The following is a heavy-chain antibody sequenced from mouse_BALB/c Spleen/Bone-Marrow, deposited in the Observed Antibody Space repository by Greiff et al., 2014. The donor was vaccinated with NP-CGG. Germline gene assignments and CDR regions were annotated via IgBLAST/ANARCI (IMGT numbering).Heavy chain of an antibody. J-gene: IGHJ4*01. CDR2: INPDSSTI. Sequence: EVKLQESGGGLVQPGGSLKLSCAASGFDFSRYWMSWVRQAPGKGLEWIGEINPDSSTICYTPSLKDKFIISRDNAKNTLYLQMSKVRSEDTALYYCARRGYYAMDYWGQGSSVTVSS. CDR3: ARRGYYAMDY. CDR1: GFDFSRYW. V-gene: IGHV4-1*02.